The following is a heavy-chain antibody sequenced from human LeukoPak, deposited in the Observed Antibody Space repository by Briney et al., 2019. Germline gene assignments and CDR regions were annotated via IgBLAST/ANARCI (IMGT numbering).Heavy chain of an antibody. V-gene: IGHV4-34*01. CDR3: ARVTRYFDWLYQLDV. D-gene: IGHD3-9*01. CDR2: INHSGST. CDR1: GGSFSGYY. J-gene: IGHJ6*04. Sequence: SETLSLTCAVYGGSFSGYYWSWIRQPPGKGLEWIGEINHSGSTNYNPSLKSRVTISVDTSKNQFSLKLSSVTAADTAVYYCARVTRYFDWLYQLDVWGKGTTVTVSS.